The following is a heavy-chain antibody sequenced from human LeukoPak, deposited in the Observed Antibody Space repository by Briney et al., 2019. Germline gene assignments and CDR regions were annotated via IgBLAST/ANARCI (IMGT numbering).Heavy chain of an antibody. J-gene: IGHJ4*02. CDR2: IYHTGST. D-gene: IGHD2-2*02. Sequence: SETLSLTCIVSGYSISSGYFWGWIRQPPGKGLEWIGRIYHTGSTYYYPSLKSRVTISVDTSKNQFSLRLSSVTAADTAVYYCARWGPDAYCSSTSCYSFDYWGQGTLVTVSS. CDR3: ARWGPDAYCSSTSCYSFDY. V-gene: IGHV4-38-2*02. CDR1: GYSISSGYF.